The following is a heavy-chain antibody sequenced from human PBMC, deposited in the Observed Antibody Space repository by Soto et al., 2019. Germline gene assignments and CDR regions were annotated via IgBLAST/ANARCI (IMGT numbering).Heavy chain of an antibody. J-gene: IGHJ4*02. Sequence: QVQLVQSGAEVKKPGASVKVSCKASGYTFTSYFIHWVRQAPGQGLEWMGIINPSYGTTTYAQKCQDRGTMTRATSTSTVYMELGSLRSEDTAVYYCARVYCSGGSCYSIDYWGQGTLVTVSS. D-gene: IGHD2-15*01. CDR3: ARVYCSGGSCYSIDY. V-gene: IGHV1-46*03. CDR1: GYTFTSYF. CDR2: INPSYGTT.